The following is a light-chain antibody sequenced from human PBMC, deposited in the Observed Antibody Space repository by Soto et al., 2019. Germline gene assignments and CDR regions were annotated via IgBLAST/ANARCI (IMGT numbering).Light chain of an antibody. J-gene: IGLJ1*01. CDR3: SSYAGSNNFGV. Sequence: QSALTQPPSASGSPGQSFTISCTGTSSDVGGYNYVSWYQQHPGKAPKLMIYEVNKRPSGVPDRFSGSKSGNTASLTVSGLQAEDEAYYYCSSYAGSNNFGVFGTGTKVTVL. CDR2: EVN. CDR1: SSDVGGYNY. V-gene: IGLV2-8*01.